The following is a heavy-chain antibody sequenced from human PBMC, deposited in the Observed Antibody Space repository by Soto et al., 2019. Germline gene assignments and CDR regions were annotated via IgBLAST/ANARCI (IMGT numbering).Heavy chain of an antibody. J-gene: IGHJ6*02. D-gene: IGHD3-22*01. V-gene: IGHV1-8*01. CDR2: MNPNSGNT. CDR1: GYTFTSYD. Sequence: ASVKVSCKASGYTFTSYDINWVRQATGQGLEWMGWMNPNSGNTGYAQKFQGRVTMTRNTSISTAYMELSSLRSEDTAVYYCARVAQGYYDSSGYTMDVWGQGTTGTVSS. CDR3: ARVAQGYYDSSGYTMDV.